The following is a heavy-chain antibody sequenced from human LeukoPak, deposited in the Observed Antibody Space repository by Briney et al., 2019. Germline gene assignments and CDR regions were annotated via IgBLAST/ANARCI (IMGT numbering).Heavy chain of an antibody. D-gene: IGHD2-15*01. CDR2: IRSKAHGGTT. CDR1: GFTFGDYA. Sequence: KPGRSLRLSCTAYGFTFGDYAMSWFRQAPGEGLEWVGFIRSKAHGGTTEYAASVKGRFTISRDDSKSIAYLQMDSLKTEDTAVYYCTRAGRYCSGGSCYSFYWGQGTLVTVSS. J-gene: IGHJ4*02. CDR3: TRAGRYCSGGSCYSFY. V-gene: IGHV3-49*05.